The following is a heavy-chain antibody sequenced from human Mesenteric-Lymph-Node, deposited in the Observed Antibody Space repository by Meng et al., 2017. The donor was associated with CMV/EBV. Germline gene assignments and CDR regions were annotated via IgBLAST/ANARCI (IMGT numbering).Heavy chain of an antibody. V-gene: IGHV1-3*01. CDR3: ARTARGYYDSSGYYGR. Sequence: STFTSYAMHWVRQAPGQRLEWMGWINAGNGNTKYSQKFQGRVTITRDTSASTAYMELSSLRSEDTAVYYCARTARGYYDSSGYYGRWGQGTLVTVSS. J-gene: IGHJ4*02. CDR2: INAGNGNT. D-gene: IGHD3-22*01. CDR1: STFTSYA.